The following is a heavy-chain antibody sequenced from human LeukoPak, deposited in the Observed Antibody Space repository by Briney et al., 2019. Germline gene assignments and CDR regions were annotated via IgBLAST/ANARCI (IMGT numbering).Heavy chain of an antibody. CDR1: GFTFSSYA. D-gene: IGHD2-21*02. CDR2: ISGSGGST. V-gene: IGHV3-23*01. J-gene: IGHJ4*02. Sequence: GGSLRLSCAASGFTFSSYAMSWVRQAPGKGLEWVSAISGSGGSTYYADSVKGRFTISRDNSKNTLYLQMNSLGAEDTAVYYCAKDLVATAIRPYYFDYWGQGTLVTVSP. CDR3: AKDLVATAIRPYYFDY.